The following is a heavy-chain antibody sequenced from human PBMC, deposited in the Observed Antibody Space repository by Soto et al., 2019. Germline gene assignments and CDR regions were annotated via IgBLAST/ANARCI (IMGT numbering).Heavy chain of an antibody. J-gene: IGHJ4*02. V-gene: IGHV4-34*01. D-gene: IGHD2-2*01. CDR1: GGSFSGYY. CDR3: ARGFGRAAAKNDY. CDR2: INHSGST. Sequence: PSETLSLTCAVYGGSFSGYYWSWIRQPPGKGLEWIGEINHSGSTNYNPSLKSRVTISVDTSKNQFSLKLSSVTAADTAVYYCARGFGRAAAKNDYWGQGTPVTVSS.